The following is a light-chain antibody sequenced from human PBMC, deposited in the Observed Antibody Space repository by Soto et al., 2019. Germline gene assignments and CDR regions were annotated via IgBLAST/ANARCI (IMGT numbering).Light chain of an antibody. Sequence: DIQMTQSPSTLSASVGDRVTITCRASQSISSWLAWYQQKPGKAPRLLIYAASSLKSGVPSRFSGSGSGTEFTLTIISLQPDDFATYYCQQYHSYSLTFGQGTKVEIK. CDR3: QQYHSYSLT. CDR2: AAS. J-gene: IGKJ1*01. V-gene: IGKV1-5*01. CDR1: QSISSW.